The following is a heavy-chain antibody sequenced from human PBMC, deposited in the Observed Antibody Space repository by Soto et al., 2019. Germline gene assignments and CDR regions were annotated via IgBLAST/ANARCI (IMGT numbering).Heavy chain of an antibody. CDR1: GGSISNYY. CDR2: IYYSGST. CDR3: ARGLLYSNSLFDY. J-gene: IGHJ4*02. V-gene: IGHV4-59*01. D-gene: IGHD6-6*01. Sequence: SETLSLTCTVSGGSISNYYWSWVRQPPGKGLEWIGYIYYSGSTNYNPSLKSRVTISVDTSKNQFSLRLSSVTAADTAVYYCARGLLYSNSLFDYWGQGTLVTVSS.